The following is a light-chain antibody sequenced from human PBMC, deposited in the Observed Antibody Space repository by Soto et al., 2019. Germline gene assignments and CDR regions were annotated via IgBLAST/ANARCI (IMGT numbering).Light chain of an antibody. CDR2: GAS. CDR3: QQLDSYPPT. Sequence: IRMTQSPSSLSASVGDRVTITCRASQGISTYLAWYQQKPGKAPKLLIYGASTLQSGVPSRLSGSGSGTDFTLTISSLQPEDFATYYCQQLDSYPPTFGGGTKVDIK. CDR1: QGISTY. V-gene: IGKV1-9*01. J-gene: IGKJ4*01.